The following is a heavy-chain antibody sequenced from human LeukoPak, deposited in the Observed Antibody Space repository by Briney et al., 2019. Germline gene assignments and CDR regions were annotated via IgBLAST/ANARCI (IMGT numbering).Heavy chain of an antibody. J-gene: IGHJ6*03. V-gene: IGHV3-30*02. CDR1: GFTFSSYG. CDR2: VRYDGINK. D-gene: IGHD3-10*01. CDR3: AREGTYYYGSGSYWSPNYYYYYMDV. Sequence: PGGSLRLSCAASGFTFSSYGMHWVRQAPGKGLEWVAFVRYDGINKYYADSVKGRFTISRDNSKNTLYLQMNSLRVEDTAVYYCAREGTYYYGSGSYWSPNYYYYYMDVWGKGTTVTISS.